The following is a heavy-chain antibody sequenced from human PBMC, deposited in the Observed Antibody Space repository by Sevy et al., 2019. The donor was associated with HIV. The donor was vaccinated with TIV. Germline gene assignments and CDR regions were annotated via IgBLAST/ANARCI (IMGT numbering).Heavy chain of an antibody. V-gene: IGHV3-15*01. CDR1: GLTFSDAW. J-gene: IGHJ6*02. CDR3: THGENYYYGMAV. CDR2: IKSKAEGGTT. Sequence: GGSLRLSCAVSGLTFSDAWMSWVRQAPGKGLEWVGGIKSKAEGGTTDYAEPVRGRFSISRDDSKNTVYLQMNSLKTEDTAVYYCTHGENYYYGMAVWGQGTTVTVSS.